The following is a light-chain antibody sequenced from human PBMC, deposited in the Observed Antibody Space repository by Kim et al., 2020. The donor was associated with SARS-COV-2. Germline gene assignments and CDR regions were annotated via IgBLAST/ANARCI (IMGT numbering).Light chain of an antibody. Sequence: LSASVGDRVTITCRASQSISSWLAWYQQKPGKAPKLLIYDASSLESGVPSRFSGSGSGTEFTLTISSLQPDDFATYYCQQYNRWTFGQGTKVDIK. CDR3: QQYNRWT. CDR2: DAS. J-gene: IGKJ1*01. CDR1: QSISSW. V-gene: IGKV1-5*01.